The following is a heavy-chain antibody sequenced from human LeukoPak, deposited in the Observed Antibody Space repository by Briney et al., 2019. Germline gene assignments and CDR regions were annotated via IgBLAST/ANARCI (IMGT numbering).Heavy chain of an antibody. CDR2: ISSSGSTI. V-gene: IGHV3-48*03. Sequence: GGSLRLSCAASGFTFSNYEMNWVRQAPGKGLEWVSYISSSGSTIYYADSVKGRFTISRDNAKNSLYLQMNSLRAEDTAVYYCARDYCGDHFDYWGQGTLVTVSS. CDR1: GFTFSNYE. CDR3: ARDYCGDHFDY. D-gene: IGHD2-21*01. J-gene: IGHJ4*02.